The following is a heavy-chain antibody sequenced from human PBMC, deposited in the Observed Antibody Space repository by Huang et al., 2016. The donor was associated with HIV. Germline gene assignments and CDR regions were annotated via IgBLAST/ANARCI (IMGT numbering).Heavy chain of an antibody. CDR2: IYYSGST. Sequence: QLQLQESGPGLVKPSETLSLTCTVSGGSIRSDNYYWGWIRQPPGKGLGWIGMIYYSGSTYYNPSIKRRVTITVDTSKNHFSLRMRAVTAADTAVYYCARLPGSITMIRGVITDPYWGQGTLVTVSS. CDR1: GGSIRSDNYY. J-gene: IGHJ4*02. V-gene: IGHV4-39*02. CDR3: ARLPGSITMIRGVITDPY. D-gene: IGHD3-10*01.